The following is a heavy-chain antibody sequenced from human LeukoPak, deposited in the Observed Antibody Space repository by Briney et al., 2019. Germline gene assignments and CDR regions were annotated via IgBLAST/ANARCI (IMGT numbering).Heavy chain of an antibody. CDR1: GDSISSGGYS. D-gene: IGHD1-1*01. CDR3: ARTYHAPNDWLLDY. CDR2: IYYSGST. V-gene: IGHV4-61*08. Sequence: KPSETLSLTCTVSGDSISSGGYSWSWIRQPPGKGLEWIGYIYYSGSTNYNPSLKSRVTISVDTSKNQFSLKLSSVTAADTAVYYCARTYHAPNDWLLDYWGQGTLVTVSS. J-gene: IGHJ4*02.